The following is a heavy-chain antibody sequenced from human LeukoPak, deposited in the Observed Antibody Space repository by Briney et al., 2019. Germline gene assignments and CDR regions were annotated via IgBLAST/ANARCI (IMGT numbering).Heavy chain of an antibody. Sequence: GGTLRLSCAASGFTFSSYGMSWVRQAPGKGLEWVSAISGSGGSTYYADSVKGRFTISRDNSKNTLYLQMNSLRAEDTAVYYCAKVHQRLSSSWQVVFDYWGQGTLVTVSS. CDR2: ISGSGGST. V-gene: IGHV3-23*01. D-gene: IGHD6-13*01. J-gene: IGHJ4*02. CDR3: AKVHQRLSSSWQVVFDY. CDR1: GFTFSSYG.